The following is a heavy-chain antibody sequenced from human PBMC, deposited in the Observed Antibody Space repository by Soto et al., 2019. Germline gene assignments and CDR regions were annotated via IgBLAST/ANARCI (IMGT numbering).Heavy chain of an antibody. CDR2: ISFDGSNK. CDR1: GFTFSNYD. J-gene: IGHJ6*02. D-gene: IGHD2-15*01. CDR3: AREIGSGSVTYYFAMDV. V-gene: IGHV3-30-3*01. Sequence: QVQLVESGGGVVQPGRSLRLSCAASGFTFSNYDIHWVRQAPGKGLEWVALISFDGSNKYYANSVKGRFTISRDNSQNTLYLQMSSLRTEDTAVYYCAREIGSGSVTYYFAMDVWGQGTAVTVSS.